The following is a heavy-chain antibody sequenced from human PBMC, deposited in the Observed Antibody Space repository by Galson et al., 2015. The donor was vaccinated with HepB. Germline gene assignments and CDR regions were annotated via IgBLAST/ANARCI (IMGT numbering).Heavy chain of an antibody. D-gene: IGHD1-1*01. CDR1: GFTFSSYT. J-gene: IGHJ4*02. CDR3: AREGTNWNDFEY. CDR2: ISYDGSNK. Sequence: SLRLSCAASGFTFSSYTMNWVRQAPGKGLEWVADISYDGSNKYVDSVKGRFAISRDNSKNTLYLQMNSLRPEDTAVYYCAREGTNWNDFEYWGQGTLVTVSS. V-gene: IGHV3-30*09.